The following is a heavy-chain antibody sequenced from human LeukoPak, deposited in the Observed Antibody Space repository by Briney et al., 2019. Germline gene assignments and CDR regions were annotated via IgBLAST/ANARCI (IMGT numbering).Heavy chain of an antibody. CDR1: GGSISSGSYY. D-gene: IGHD3-10*01. Sequence: SETLSLTCTVSGGSISSGSYYWSWIRQPAGKGLEWIGRIYTSGSTNYNPSLKSRVTISVDTSKNQFSLKLSSVTAADTAVYYCARASPPFGELPDYWGQGTLVTVSS. V-gene: IGHV4-61*02. CDR2: IYTSGST. J-gene: IGHJ4*02. CDR3: ARASPPFGELPDY.